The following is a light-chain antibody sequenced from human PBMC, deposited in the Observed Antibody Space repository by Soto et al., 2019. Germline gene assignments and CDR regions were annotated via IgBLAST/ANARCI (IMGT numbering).Light chain of an antibody. V-gene: IGLV2-14*01. CDR3: SSYTSSSTLV. J-gene: IGLJ2*01. Sequence: QSALTQPASVSGSPGQSITISCTGTSSDVGGYNYVSWYQQHPGKASKLMIYDVSNRPSGVSNRVSGSKSGNTASLTISGLQAEDEADYYCSSYTSSSTLVFGGGTKLTVL. CDR2: DVS. CDR1: SSDVGGYNY.